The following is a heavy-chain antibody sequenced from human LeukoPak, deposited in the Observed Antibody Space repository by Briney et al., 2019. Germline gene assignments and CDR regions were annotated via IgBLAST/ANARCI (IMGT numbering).Heavy chain of an antibody. CDR1: GYTFTGYY. Sequence: ASVKVSCKASGYTFTGYYMHWVRQAPGQGLEWMGWINPNSGGTNYAQKFQGRVTMTRDTSISTAYMELSRVRSDDTAVYYCARSSGAGADNWFDPWGQGTLVTVSS. J-gene: IGHJ5*02. V-gene: IGHV1-2*02. CDR2: INPNSGGT. CDR3: ARSSGAGADNWFDP. D-gene: IGHD6-19*01.